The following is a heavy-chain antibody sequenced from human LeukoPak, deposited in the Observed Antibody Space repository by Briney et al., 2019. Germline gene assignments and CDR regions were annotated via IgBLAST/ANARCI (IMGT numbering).Heavy chain of an antibody. CDR2: ISYDGSIK. CDR1: GFTFSSYA. CDR3: ARGRAGNYHDY. Sequence: PGRSLRLSCAASGFTFSSYAMHWVRQAPGKGLEWVAVISYDGSIKSCTDSAKGQFTISRDNPKNTLYLQLNGLRVEDTAVYYCARGRAGNYHDYWGQGTLVTVTS. V-gene: IGHV3-30-3*01. J-gene: IGHJ4*02. D-gene: IGHD1-7*01.